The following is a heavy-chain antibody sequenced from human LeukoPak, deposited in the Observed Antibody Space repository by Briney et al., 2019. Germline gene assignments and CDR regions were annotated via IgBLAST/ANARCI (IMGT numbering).Heavy chain of an antibody. CDR3: ARVFVVVGSTDAFDI. V-gene: IGHV3-53*01. CDR1: GFTVSSNY. CDR2: IYSGGST. D-gene: IGHD2-15*01. J-gene: IGHJ3*02. Sequence: TGGSLRLSCVASGFTVSSNYMSWVRQAPGTGLEWVSVIYSGGSTYYADSVKGRFTISRDNSKNTLYLQMNSLGVEDTAVYYCARVFVVVGSTDAFDIWGQGTVVTVSS.